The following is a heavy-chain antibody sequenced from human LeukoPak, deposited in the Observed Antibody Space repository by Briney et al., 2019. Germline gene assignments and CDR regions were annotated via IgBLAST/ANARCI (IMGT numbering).Heavy chain of an antibody. Sequence: ASVKVSCKVSGYTLTELSMHWVRQAPGKGLEWMGGFDPEDGETIYAQKFQGRVTMTEDTSTDTAYMELRSLRSDDTAVYYCARDGRGVEYYGSGSYYTKPRHFDYWGQGTLVTVSS. J-gene: IGHJ4*02. V-gene: IGHV1-24*01. CDR3: ARDGRGVEYYGSGSYYTKPRHFDY. CDR1: GYTLTELS. D-gene: IGHD3-10*01. CDR2: FDPEDGET.